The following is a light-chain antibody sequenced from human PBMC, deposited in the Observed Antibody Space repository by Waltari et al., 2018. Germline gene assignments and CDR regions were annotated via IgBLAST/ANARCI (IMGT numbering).Light chain of an antibody. CDR3: QSYDRTDWV. V-gene: IGLV6-57*02. J-gene: IGLJ3*02. CDR1: GGSIAPNH. CDR2: EDY. Sequence: KFMLTQPHSVSESPGKTVTISCTGSGGSIAPNHVQWYQQRPGSAPILLIFEDYQRPSGIPGRFSGSIDTSSNSASLTISGLKTEDEADYFCQSYDRTDWVFGGGTKLTVL.